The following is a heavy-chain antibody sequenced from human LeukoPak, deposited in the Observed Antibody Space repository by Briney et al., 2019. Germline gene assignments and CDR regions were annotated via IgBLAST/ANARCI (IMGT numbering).Heavy chain of an antibody. CDR2: IMPLFGTA. CDR1: GGTFNNSA. D-gene: IGHD4-17*01. CDR3: ARDVHGDYGSGWFDP. Sequence: SVKVSCKTSGGTFNNSAISWVRQAPGQGLEWLGGIMPLFGTAGYAQKFQGRVTITKDESTRTVYLELTSLTSDDTAVYYCARDVHGDYGSGWFDPWGQGTIVSVSS. J-gene: IGHJ5*02. V-gene: IGHV1-69*05.